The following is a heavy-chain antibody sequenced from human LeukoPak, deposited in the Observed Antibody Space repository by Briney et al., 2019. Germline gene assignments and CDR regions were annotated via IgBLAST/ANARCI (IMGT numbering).Heavy chain of an antibody. CDR2: IYTSGST. CDR3: ARTRGSGYRGYFDY. D-gene: IGHD3-22*01. Sequence: SGTLSLTCTVSGGSISSGSYYWSWIRQPAGKGLEWIGRIYTSGSTNYNPSLKSRVTISVDTSKNQFSLKLSSVTAADTAVYYCARTRGSGYRGYFDYWGQGTLVTVSS. V-gene: IGHV4-61*02. J-gene: IGHJ4*02. CDR1: GGSISSGSYY.